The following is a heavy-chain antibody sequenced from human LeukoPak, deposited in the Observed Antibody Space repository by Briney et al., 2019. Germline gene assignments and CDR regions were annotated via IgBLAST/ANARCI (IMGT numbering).Heavy chain of an antibody. CDR2: ISGNGGST. V-gene: IGHV3-64*01. CDR3: ATELYGPGDDAFDI. J-gene: IGHJ3*02. Sequence: GGSLRLSCAASGFTFSSYAFHWVRQAPGKGLEYVSAISGNGGSTYYASPVKGRFTTSRDNSKNTLYLQMGSLRAEDMAVYYCATELYGPGDDAFDIWGQGTMVTVSS. D-gene: IGHD3-10*01. CDR1: GFTFSSYA.